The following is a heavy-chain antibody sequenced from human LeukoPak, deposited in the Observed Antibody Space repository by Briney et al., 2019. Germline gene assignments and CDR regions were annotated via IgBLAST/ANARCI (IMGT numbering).Heavy chain of an antibody. J-gene: IGHJ4*02. CDR3: ARSKSYCSGGSCYSGILDY. CDR2: INPNSGGT. V-gene: IGHV1-2*02. D-gene: IGHD2-15*01. Sequence: EASVKVSCKASGYTFTGYYMHWVRQAPGQGLEWMGWINPNSGGTNYAQKFQGRVTMTRDTSISTAYMELSRLRSHDTAVYYCARSKSYCSGGSCYSGILDYWGQGTLVTVSS. CDR1: GYTFTGYY.